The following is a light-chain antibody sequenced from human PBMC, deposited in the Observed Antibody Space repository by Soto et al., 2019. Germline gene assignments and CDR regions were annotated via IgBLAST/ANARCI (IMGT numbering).Light chain of an antibody. J-gene: IGKJ1*01. CDR1: QTINTY. CDR3: HQSFSTPRT. V-gene: IGKV1-39*01. CDR2: AAS. Sequence: DIQMTQSPSSLSASVGDRVTISCRASQTINTYVNWYLQKPGKAPKLLIYAASSLHSGVPSRFSGSGSGTYFTLTISSLQPEDFATYYCHQSFSTPRTFGQGPKVEIK.